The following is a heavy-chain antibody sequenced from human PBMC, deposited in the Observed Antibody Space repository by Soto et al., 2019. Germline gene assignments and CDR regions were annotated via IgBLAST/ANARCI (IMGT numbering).Heavy chain of an antibody. Sequence: GGSLRLSCAASGFTFSTYSMNWVRQAPGKGLEWVSSISSSSDFIYYADSVKGRFTISRDNAQNSLYLQMHSLRAEDTAVYYCARDHCSSDSCFAFDVWSQGTMVTVSS. CDR1: GFTFSTYS. CDR3: ARDHCSSDSCFAFDV. J-gene: IGHJ3*01. D-gene: IGHD2-2*01. V-gene: IGHV3-21*01. CDR2: ISSSSDFI.